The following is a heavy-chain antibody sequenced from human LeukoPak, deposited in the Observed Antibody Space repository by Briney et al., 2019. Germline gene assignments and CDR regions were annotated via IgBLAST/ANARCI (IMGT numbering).Heavy chain of an antibody. CDR1: GFTVSSNY. V-gene: IGHV3-66*01. Sequence: GGSLRLSCAASGFTVSSNYMSWVRQAPGKGLEWVSVIYSGGSTYYADSVKGRFTISRDNSKNTLYLQMNSLRAEDTAVYYCAENYYDSSGYIAFDIWGQGTMVTVSS. J-gene: IGHJ3*02. CDR2: IYSGGST. CDR3: AENYYDSSGYIAFDI. D-gene: IGHD3-22*01.